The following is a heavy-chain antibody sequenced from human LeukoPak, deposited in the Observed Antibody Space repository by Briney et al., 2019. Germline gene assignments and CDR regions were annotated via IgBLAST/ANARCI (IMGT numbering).Heavy chain of an antibody. J-gene: IGHJ4*02. CDR1: GFTFSNYW. D-gene: IGHD2-2*01. CDR2: IKGDGSEK. Sequence: GGSLRLSCAASGFTFSNYWVAWVRQAPGKGLEWVANIKGDGSEKYYEDSVKGRFTISRDNAKNSLYLQMNSLRAEDTAVYYCAKGIGYCSSTSCSISPFDYWGQGTLVTVSS. CDR3: AKGIGYCSSTSCSISPFDY. V-gene: IGHV3-7*03.